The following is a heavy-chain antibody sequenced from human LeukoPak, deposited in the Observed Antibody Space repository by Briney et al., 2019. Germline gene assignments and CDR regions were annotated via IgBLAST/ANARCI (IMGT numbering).Heavy chain of an antibody. Sequence: GGSLRLSCAASGFTFSNYGIHWVRQAPGKGLEWVAVISYDGSSKYYADSVKGRFTISRDNSKNTLYLHMNSLRAEDTAVYYCAELGITMIGGVWGKGTTVTISS. CDR2: ISYDGSSK. CDR1: GFTFSNYG. D-gene: IGHD3-10*02. J-gene: IGHJ6*04. V-gene: IGHV3-30*18. CDR3: AELGITMIGGV.